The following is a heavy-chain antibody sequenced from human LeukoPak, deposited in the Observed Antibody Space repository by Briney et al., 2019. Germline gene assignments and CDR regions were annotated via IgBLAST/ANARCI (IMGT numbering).Heavy chain of an antibody. D-gene: IGHD5-12*01. J-gene: IGHJ6*02. CDR2: ISSYGGST. V-gene: IGHV3-64*01. CDR1: GFTFSSYA. Sequence: GGTLTLTCAASGFTFSSYAMHWVRQAPGKGLEYISSISSYGGSTNNANSVKGRFTISRANPKHTLFLQMASLAAEDMAVYYCARGSYENYYNNVMDVGGQATSLTVSS. CDR3: ARGSYENYYNNVMDV.